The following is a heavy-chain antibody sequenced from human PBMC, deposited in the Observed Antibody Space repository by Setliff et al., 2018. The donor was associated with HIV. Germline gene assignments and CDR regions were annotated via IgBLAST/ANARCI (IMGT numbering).Heavy chain of an antibody. CDR1: GFTFGYYN. CDR2: IVASSTNI. CDR3: ARGAYGYYFDY. J-gene: IGHJ4*02. V-gene: IGHV3-21*01. Sequence: PGGSLRLSCAASGFTFGYYNMNWVRQAPGKGLEWVSSIVASSTNIYYADSVRGRFTVSRDNAKDSLYLQMDSLRAEDTAVYYCARGAYGYYFDYWGQGALVTVS. D-gene: IGHD4-17*01.